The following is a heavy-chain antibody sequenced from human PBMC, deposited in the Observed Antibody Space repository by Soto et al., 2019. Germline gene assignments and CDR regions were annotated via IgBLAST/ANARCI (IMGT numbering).Heavy chain of an antibody. J-gene: IGHJ4*02. D-gene: IGHD2-15*01. CDR3: ARDKGYCSDTSCPDFDY. CDR2: MSHSGGT. Sequence: QVQLQQWGAGLLKPSETLSLTCAVYGGFVSSGSYYWSWIRQPPGKGLEWIGEMSHSGGTHFNPSLKSRVTISVDTSKNQFSLKMSSVTAADTALYYCARDKGYCSDTSCPDFDYWGQGTLVTVSS. V-gene: IGHV4-34*01. CDR1: GGFVSSGSYY.